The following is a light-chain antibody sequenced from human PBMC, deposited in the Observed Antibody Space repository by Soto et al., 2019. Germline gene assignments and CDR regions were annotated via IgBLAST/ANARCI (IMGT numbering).Light chain of an antibody. CDR2: AAS. CDR3: QQSYSTPIT. J-gene: IGKJ5*01. CDR1: QSINSY. V-gene: IGKV1-39*01. Sequence: DIQMTQSPSSLSASVGDRVTITCRASQSINSYLNRYQQKPGKAPKLLISAASSLQSGVPSRFSGNGSGTDFTLTISSLQPEDFATYYCQQSYSTPITFGQGTRLEIK.